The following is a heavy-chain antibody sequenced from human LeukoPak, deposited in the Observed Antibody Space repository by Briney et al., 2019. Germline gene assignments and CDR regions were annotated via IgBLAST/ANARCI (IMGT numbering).Heavy chain of an antibody. V-gene: IGHV4-39*01. CDR1: GGSISSSSYY. J-gene: IGHJ4*02. Sequence: SETLSLTCTVSGGSISSSSYYWGWIRQPPGKGLEWIGSIYYSGSTYYNPSLKSRVTISVDTSKNQFSLKLSSVTAADTAVYYCARQVGRDYVWGSYSYCFDYWGQGTLVTVSS. CDR2: IYYSGST. CDR3: ARQVGRDYVWGSYSYCFDY. D-gene: IGHD3-16*01.